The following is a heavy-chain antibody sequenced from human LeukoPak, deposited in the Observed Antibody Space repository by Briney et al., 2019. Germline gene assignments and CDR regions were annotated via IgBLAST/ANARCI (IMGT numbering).Heavy chain of an antibody. J-gene: IGHJ4*02. CDR2: ISGSGGST. CDR1: GFTFSSYA. Sequence: GGSLRLSCAASGFTFSSYAMSWARQAPGKGLEWVSAISGSGGSTYYADSVKGRFTISRDNSKNTLYLQMNSLRAEDTAVYYCAKRGIAVAGNSHPYYFDYWGQGTLVTVSS. D-gene: IGHD6-19*01. CDR3: AKRGIAVAGNSHPYYFDY. V-gene: IGHV3-23*01.